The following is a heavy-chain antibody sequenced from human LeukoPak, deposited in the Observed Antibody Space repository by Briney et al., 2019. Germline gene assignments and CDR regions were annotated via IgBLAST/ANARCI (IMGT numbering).Heavy chain of an antibody. D-gene: IGHD3-9*01. CDR1: GFTFSSYD. CDR3: ARGLRYFDWLSSTQWFDP. CDR2: IGTAGDT. J-gene: IGHJ5*02. V-gene: IGHV3-13*01. Sequence: GGSLRLSCAASGFTFSSYDMHWVRQATGKGLEWVSAIGTAGDTYYPGSVKGRFTISRENAKNPLYLQMNSLRAEDTAVYYCARGLRYFDWLSSTQWFDPWGQGTLVTVSS.